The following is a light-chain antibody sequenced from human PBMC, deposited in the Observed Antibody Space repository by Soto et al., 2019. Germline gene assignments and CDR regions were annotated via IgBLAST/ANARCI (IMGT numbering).Light chain of an antibody. CDR1: QSVSTN. V-gene: IGKV3-15*01. CDR2: GAS. CDR3: QQYNDCWT. Sequence: EVVMTQSPATLSVSPGEGATLSCRASQSVSTNLTWYQQKPGQAPRLLIYGASTRATGIPARFSGSGSGTEFTLTITSLQSEDFAVYYCQQYNDCWTFGQGTKVEIK. J-gene: IGKJ1*01.